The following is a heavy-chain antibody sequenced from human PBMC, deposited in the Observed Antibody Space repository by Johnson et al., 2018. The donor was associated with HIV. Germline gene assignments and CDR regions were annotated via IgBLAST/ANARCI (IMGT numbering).Heavy chain of an antibody. CDR2: INSDGSST. V-gene: IGHV3-74*03. CDR3: ARVGVSGYDLAAFDI. Sequence: EVQLVESGGDLVQPGGSLRLSCVGSGFTFSTNWMHWVRQAPGKGLVWVSRINSDGSSTSYADSVKGRFTISRDNAKNTLFLHMNSLRTEDTAIYYCARVGVSGYDLAAFDIWGRATMVTVSS. D-gene: IGHD5-12*01. J-gene: IGHJ3*02. CDR1: GFTFSTNW.